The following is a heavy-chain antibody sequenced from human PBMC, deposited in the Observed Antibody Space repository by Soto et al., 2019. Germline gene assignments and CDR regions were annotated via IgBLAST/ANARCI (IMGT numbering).Heavy chain of an antibody. V-gene: IGHV1-3*01. CDR3: ARLEAGVKLDY. CDR1: GYSFIKNA. J-gene: IGHJ4*02. D-gene: IGHD2-8*01. CDR2: INVGTDKT. Sequence: ASVKVSCKTSGYSFIKNAIPWVRQAPGQRPEWMGWINVGTDKTKYSEKFQGRVTITTDTSASTAYMELTSLGSEDTAVYYCARLEAGVKLDYWGQGAPVTVSS.